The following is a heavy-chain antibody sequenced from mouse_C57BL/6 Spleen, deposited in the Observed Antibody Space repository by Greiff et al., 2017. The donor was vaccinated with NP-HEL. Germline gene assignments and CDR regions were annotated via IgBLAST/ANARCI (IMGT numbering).Heavy chain of an antibody. V-gene: IGHV1-15*01. CDR3: TRRVGNYVFAY. Sequence: QVQLQQSGAELVRPGASVTLSCKASGYTFTDYEMHWVKQTPVHGLEWIGAIDPETGGTAYNQKFKGKAILTADKSSSTAYMELRSLTSEDSAVYYCTRRVGNYVFAYWGQGTLVTVAA. CDR1: GYTFTDYE. J-gene: IGHJ3*01. CDR2: IDPETGGT. D-gene: IGHD2-1*01.